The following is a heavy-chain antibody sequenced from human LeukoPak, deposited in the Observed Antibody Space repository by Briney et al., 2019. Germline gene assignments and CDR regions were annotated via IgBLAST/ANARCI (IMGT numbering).Heavy chain of an antibody. CDR3: ARHDGSSWYYAFDV. CDR1: GGSISSSSYS. Sequence: SETLSLTCTVSGGSISSSSYSWGWIRQPPGKGLEWIGSIYYSGSTNYSPSLKSRVTISLDTSKNQFSLKLSSVTAADTAVYYCARHDGSSWYYAFDVWGQGTMVTVSS. D-gene: IGHD6-13*01. V-gene: IGHV4-39*01. CDR2: IYYSGST. J-gene: IGHJ3*01.